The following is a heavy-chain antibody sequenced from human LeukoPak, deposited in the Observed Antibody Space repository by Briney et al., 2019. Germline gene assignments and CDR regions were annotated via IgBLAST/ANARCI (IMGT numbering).Heavy chain of an antibody. CDR1: GFMFSTYW. CDR2: INNDGVST. J-gene: IGHJ4*02. D-gene: IGHD5-12*01. CDR3: ARKPLSGGYGGTIDY. V-gene: IGHV3-74*01. Sequence: GESLRLSCAASGFMFSTYWMTWVRQAPGKGLEWLSRINNDGVSTSYVDSVKGRFTISRDNAKNTLYLRMNSLRAEDTAIYYCARKPLSGGYGGTIDYWGQGTLVTVSS.